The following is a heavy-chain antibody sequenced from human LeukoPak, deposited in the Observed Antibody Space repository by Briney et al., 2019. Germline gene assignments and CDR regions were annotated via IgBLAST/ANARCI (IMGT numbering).Heavy chain of an antibody. V-gene: IGHV3-48*01. J-gene: IGHJ6*03. CDR1: GFTFSSYS. CDR2: ISSSSSTI. D-gene: IGHD6-19*01. CDR3: TTDLQWLVLVGYYYVDV. Sequence: GGSLRLSCAASGFTFSSYSMNWVRQAPGKGLEWVSYISSSSSTIYYADSVKGRFTISRDNAKNSLYLQMNSLRAEDTAVYYCTTDLQWLVLVGYYYVDVWGKGTTVSVSS.